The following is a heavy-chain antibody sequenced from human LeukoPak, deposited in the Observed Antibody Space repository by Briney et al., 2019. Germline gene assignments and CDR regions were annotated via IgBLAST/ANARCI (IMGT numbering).Heavy chain of an antibody. D-gene: IGHD2-15*01. CDR3: ARDSYCSGGSCYSDY. CDR2: IIAYNGNT. CDR1: GYTFTSYS. V-gene: IGHV1-18*01. Sequence: RASVKVSCKASGYTFTSYSISWVRQAPGQGLEWMGWIIAYNGNTIYAQKVKVRVTMTTDTSTSTAYMELRSLKSDDTAVYYCARDSYCSGGSCYSDYWGQGTLVTVSS. J-gene: IGHJ4*02.